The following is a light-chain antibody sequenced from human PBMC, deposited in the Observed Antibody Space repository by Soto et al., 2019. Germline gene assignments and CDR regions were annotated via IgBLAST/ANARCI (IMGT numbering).Light chain of an antibody. CDR2: GAS. CDR3: QQAYSFPIT. CDR1: HNIDTY. J-gene: IGKJ5*01. V-gene: IGKV1-39*01. Sequence: IQMTQSPSSLSASVGDRVTITCRASHNIDTYLNWYQHKPGRTPELLIHGASRLQSGVPARFSGSGSGTDFTLSINSLQPEDFATYYCQQAYSFPITFGQGTRLDI.